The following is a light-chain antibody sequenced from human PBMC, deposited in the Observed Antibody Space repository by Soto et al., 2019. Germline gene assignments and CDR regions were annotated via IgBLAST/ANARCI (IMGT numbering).Light chain of an antibody. CDR1: RSLSSTS. V-gene: IGKV3-20*01. CDR3: QQYGSSPRT. Sequence: EIVLTQSPGTLSLSPGDRAALSCRASRSLSSTSLAWYQQRPGQAPRLLIYEVSSRATGVPDRFSGSGSGTDFTLTINRLEPDDFAVYYCQQYGSSPRTFGQGTKVEIK. J-gene: IGKJ1*01. CDR2: EVS.